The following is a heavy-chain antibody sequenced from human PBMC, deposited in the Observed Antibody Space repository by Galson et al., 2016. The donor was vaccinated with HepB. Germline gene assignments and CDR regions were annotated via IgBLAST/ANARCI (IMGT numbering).Heavy chain of an antibody. CDR3: ARRRRWLLVGSAPDFDM. D-gene: IGHD3-22*01. Sequence: QSGAEVKKPGESLQISRQGSGYSFSTHWIAWVRQMPGKGLEWMGIIYPGDSETRYSPSFQGLITISADKSNTTAYLQWDSLSASDTAMYFCARRRRWLLVGSAPDFDMWGQGTMVIVSS. CDR1: GYSFSTHW. CDR2: IYPGDSET. J-gene: IGHJ3*02. V-gene: IGHV5-51*01.